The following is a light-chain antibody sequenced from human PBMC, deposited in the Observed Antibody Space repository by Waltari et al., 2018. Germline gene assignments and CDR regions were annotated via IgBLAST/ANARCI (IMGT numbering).Light chain of an antibody. J-gene: IGKJ1*01. CDR2: GAS. Sequence: DIQMTQSPSSLSASVGDEVTITCRASRSISSYLNWYQQKPGKSPKVLIYGASNLQSGVPSRFSDSGFGTDFTLTISSLQPEDFATFYCQQSFSPPWTFGQGTKVESK. CDR3: QQSFSPPWT. V-gene: IGKV1-39*01. CDR1: RSISSY.